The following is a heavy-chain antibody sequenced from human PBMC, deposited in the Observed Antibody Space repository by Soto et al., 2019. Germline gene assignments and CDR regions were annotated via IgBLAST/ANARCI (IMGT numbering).Heavy chain of an antibody. J-gene: IGHJ4*02. V-gene: IGHV3-15*01. CDR2: IKSKTDGGTT. Sequence: EVQLVESGGGLVKPGGSLSLSCAASGFTFSNAWMSWVRQAPGKGLEWVGRIKSKTDGGTTDYAAPVKGRFTISRDDSKNTLYLQTNSLKTEDTAVYYCTTWLKECRRDYWGQGTLVTVSS. CDR1: GFTFSNAW. D-gene: IGHD3-3*01. CDR3: TTWLKECRRDY.